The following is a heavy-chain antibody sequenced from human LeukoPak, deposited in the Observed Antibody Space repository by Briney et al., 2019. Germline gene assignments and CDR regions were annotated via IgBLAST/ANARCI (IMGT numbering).Heavy chain of an antibody. CDR3: ARVAYYYDSSGSTSNWFDP. CDR1: GYTFTSYY. D-gene: IGHD3-22*01. V-gene: IGHV1-46*01. CDR2: INPSGGST. J-gene: IGHJ5*02. Sequence: EASVKVSCKASGYTFTSYYMHWVRQAPGQGLEWMGIINPSGGSTNYAQKFQGRVTMTRDTSTRTVYMGLSSLRSEDTAVYYCARVAYYYDSSGSTSNWFDPWGQGTLVTVSS.